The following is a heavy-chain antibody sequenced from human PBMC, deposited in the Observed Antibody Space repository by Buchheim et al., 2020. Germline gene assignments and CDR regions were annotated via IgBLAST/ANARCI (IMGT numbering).Heavy chain of an antibody. D-gene: IGHD2-21*01. J-gene: IGHJ4*02. CDR3: TTDRVNGPIVVDY. CDR2: IKSKTDGGTT. Sequence: EVQLVESGGGLVKPGGSLRLSCAASGFTFSNAWMSWVRQAPGKGLEWVGRIKSKTDGGTTDYAAPGKGRFTISRDDSKDTLYLQMNRLKTGDTAVYYCTTDRVNGPIVVDYWGQGTL. V-gene: IGHV3-15*01. CDR1: GFTFSNAW.